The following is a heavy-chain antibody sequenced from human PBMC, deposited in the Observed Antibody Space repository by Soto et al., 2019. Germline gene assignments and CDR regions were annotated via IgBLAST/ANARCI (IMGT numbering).Heavy chain of an antibody. CDR2: ITPNSGEK. CDR1: GFAFNDYS. V-gene: IGHV3-23*01. CDR3: AKSGGKFGTTGDYYFDY. J-gene: IGHJ4*02. Sequence: PGGSLRLSCAASGFAFNDYSLPCVRQPPWKGLEWLWSITPNSGEKHYPDSLAGRFTISRDNSKNTVSLQVNNVRAEDTAMYFCAKSGGKFGTTGDYYFDYWGQG. D-gene: IGHD3-9*01.